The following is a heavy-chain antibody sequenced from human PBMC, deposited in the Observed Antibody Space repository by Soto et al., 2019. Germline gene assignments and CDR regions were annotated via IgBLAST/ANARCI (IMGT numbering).Heavy chain of an antibody. D-gene: IGHD3-16*01. CDR3: AREGAFGDLGGRITFDY. J-gene: IGHJ4*02. CDR1: GGSISSSSYY. V-gene: IGHV4-39*02. CDR2: IYYSGST. Sequence: SETLSLTCTVSGGSISSSSYYWGWIRQPPGKGLEWIGSIYYSGSTYYNPSLKSRVTISVDTSKNQFSLKLSSVTAADTAVYYCAREGAFGDLGGRITFDYWGQGTLVTVSS.